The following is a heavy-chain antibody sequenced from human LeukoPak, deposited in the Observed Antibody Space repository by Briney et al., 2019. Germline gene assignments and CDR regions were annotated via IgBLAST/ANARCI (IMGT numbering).Heavy chain of an antibody. CDR1: GFTFSNYW. J-gene: IGHJ4*02. CDR2: ISSSSYI. D-gene: IGHD2-15*01. Sequence: GGSLRLSCAASGFTFSNYWMSWVRQAPGKGLEWVSSISSSSYIYYADSVKGRFTISRDNAKNSLYLQMNSLRAEDTAVYYCARDWWLDYWGQGTLVTVSS. V-gene: IGHV3-21*01. CDR3: ARDWWLDY.